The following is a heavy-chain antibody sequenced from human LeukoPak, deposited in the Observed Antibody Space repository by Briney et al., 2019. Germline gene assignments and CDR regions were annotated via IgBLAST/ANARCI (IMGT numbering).Heavy chain of an antibody. J-gene: IGHJ4*02. V-gene: IGHV1-2*02. CDR1: GYTFTGYY. CDR3: ARDPPRYQLLSSPLPFDY. Sequence: ASVKVSRKASGYTFTGYYMHWVREAPGQGLEWMGWINPNSGGTNYAQKFQGRVTMTRDTSISTAYMELSRLRSDDTAVYYCARDPPRYQLLSSPLPFDYWGQGTLVTVSS. D-gene: IGHD2-2*01. CDR2: INPNSGGT.